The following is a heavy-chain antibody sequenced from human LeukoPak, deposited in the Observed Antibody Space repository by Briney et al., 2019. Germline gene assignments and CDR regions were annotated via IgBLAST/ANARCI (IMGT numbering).Heavy chain of an antibody. V-gene: IGHV3-48*04. J-gene: IGHJ3*02. CDR3: ARASPGSYDFWSSPIGDAFDI. Sequence: GGSLRLSCAASGFTFSSYSMNWVRQAPGKGLEWVSYISSSSSTIYYADSVKGRFTISRDNAKNSLYLQMSSLRAEDTAVYYCARASPGSYDFWSSPIGDAFDIWGQGTMVTVSS. CDR1: GFTFSSYS. CDR2: ISSSSSTI. D-gene: IGHD3-3*01.